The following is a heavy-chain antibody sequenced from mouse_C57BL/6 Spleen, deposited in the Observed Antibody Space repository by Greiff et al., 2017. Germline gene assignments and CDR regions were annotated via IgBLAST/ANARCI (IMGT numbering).Heavy chain of an antibody. CDR3: ARGYYGSSWNWYFDV. CDR2: ISYDGSN. V-gene: IGHV3-6*01. D-gene: IGHD1-1*01. CDR1: GYSITSGYY. Sequence: EVKLQESGPGLVKPSQSLSLTCSVTGYSITSGYYWNWIRQFPGNKLEWMGYISYDGSNNYNPSLKNRISITRDTSKNQFFLKLNSVTTEDTATYYCARGYYGSSWNWYFDVWGTGTTVTVSS. J-gene: IGHJ1*03.